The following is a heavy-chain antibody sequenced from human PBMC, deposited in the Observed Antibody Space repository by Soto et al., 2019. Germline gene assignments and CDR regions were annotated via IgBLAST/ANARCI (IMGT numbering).Heavy chain of an antibody. Sequence: QITLKESGPTLVKPTQTLTLTCTFSGFSLSTSGVGVGWIRQPPGKALEWLALIYWDDDKRYSPSLKSRLTIPRDTSKNQVVLKMTNMDPVDTATYYCAHRLGGSGSYVIAYGGQGPLFTVSS. D-gene: IGHD3-10*01. CDR3: AHRLGGSGSYVIAY. V-gene: IGHV2-5*02. J-gene: IGHJ4*02. CDR2: IYWDDDK. CDR1: GFSLSTSGVG.